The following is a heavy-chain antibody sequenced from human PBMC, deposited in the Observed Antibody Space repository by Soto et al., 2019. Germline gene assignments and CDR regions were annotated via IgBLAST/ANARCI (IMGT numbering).Heavy chain of an antibody. Sequence: ASVKVSCKASGYIFTAYSMHWVRQAPGQGLEWMGVVNPSGGSTNYAPKFQGRITMTRDTSTSTVYMDLSSLTSEDTAVYYCAREENCSDGICYSEYFQRWGQGTLVTVSS. CDR1: GYIFTAYS. CDR2: VNPSGGST. D-gene: IGHD2-15*01. CDR3: AREENCSDGICYSEYFQR. J-gene: IGHJ1*01. V-gene: IGHV1-46*01.